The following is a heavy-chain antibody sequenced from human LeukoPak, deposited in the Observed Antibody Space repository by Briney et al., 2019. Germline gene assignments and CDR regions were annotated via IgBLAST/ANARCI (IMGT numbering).Heavy chain of an antibody. CDR3: AKDPYYDFWSSYWFDP. Sequence: GGSLRLSCAASGFTFSSYAMSWVRQAPGKGLEWVSAISGSGGSTYYADSVKGRFTISRDNSKNTLYLQMNSLRAEDTAVYYCAKDPYYDFWSSYWFDPWGQGTLVTVSS. J-gene: IGHJ5*02. V-gene: IGHV3-23*01. CDR2: ISGSGGST. D-gene: IGHD3-3*01. CDR1: GFTFSSYA.